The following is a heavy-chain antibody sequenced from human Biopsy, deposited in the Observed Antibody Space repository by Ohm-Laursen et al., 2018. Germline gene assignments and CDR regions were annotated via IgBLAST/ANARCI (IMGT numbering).Heavy chain of an antibody. CDR1: GFTFSSSA. CDR2: IVVGSGHT. V-gene: IGHV1-58*01. J-gene: IGHJ6*02. CDR3: AATSTLYYYYYAMDV. Sequence: GASVKVSCKASGFTFSSSAVQWVRQARGQRLEWIGWIVVGSGHTNYAQKFQERVPITRDMSTSTAYMELTSLRSEDTAVYYCAATSTLYYYYYAMDVWDQGTTITVSS.